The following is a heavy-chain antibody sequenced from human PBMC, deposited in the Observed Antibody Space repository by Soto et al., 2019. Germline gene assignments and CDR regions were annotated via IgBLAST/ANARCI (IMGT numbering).Heavy chain of an antibody. CDR2: VNHSGST. V-gene: IGHV4-34*01. D-gene: IGHD3-3*01. Sequence: QVQLQHWGAGLLKPSDTLSLTCAGYGGSFSGYYWSWIRQPPGKGLEWIGEVNHSGSTNYNPSLTSRSTTSVATSKNECSSEMNSVTAANTAVYYCASGRTIFEVVTDYWGQGTLVTVSS. J-gene: IGHJ4*02. CDR1: GGSFSGYY. CDR3: ASGRTIFEVVTDY.